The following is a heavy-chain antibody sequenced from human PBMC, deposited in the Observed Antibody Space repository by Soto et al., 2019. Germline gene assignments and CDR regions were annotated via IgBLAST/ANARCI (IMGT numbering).Heavy chain of an antibody. J-gene: IGHJ4*02. CDR1: GYTFTRSG. V-gene: IGHV1-18*01. Sequence: ASVKVSCKASGYTFTRSGISWVRQAPGQGLEWMGWISTYNGGSTYAQKFLGRVTMTRDTSTSTVFMELSSLRSADTAVYYCARGGHIAVVTASFDYWGQGTLVTVS. D-gene: IGHD2-21*02. CDR2: ISTYNGGS. CDR3: ARGGHIAVVTASFDY.